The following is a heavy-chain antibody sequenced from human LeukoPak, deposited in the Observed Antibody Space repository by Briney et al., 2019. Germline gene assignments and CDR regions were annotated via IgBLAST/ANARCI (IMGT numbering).Heavy chain of an antibody. CDR2: ISSSSSYI. Sequence: GGSLCLCCAASGFTFSSYMMNWVRQAPGKGLEWVSSISSSSSYIYYADSVKGRFTISRDNAKNSLYLQMNSLRAEDTAVYYCARELGIAVAGSRLWFDPWGHVTIVIVSS. CDR1: GFTFSSYM. CDR3: ARELGIAVAGSRLWFDP. J-gene: IGHJ5*02. V-gene: IGHV3-21*01. D-gene: IGHD6-19*01.